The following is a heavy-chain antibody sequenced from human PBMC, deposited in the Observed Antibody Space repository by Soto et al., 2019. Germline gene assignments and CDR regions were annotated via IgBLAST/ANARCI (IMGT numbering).Heavy chain of an antibody. D-gene: IGHD3-22*01. V-gene: IGHV4-30-4*08. CDR3: ARPNSSGYYSPFDS. J-gene: IGHJ4*02. Sequence: SSETLSLTCTVSGASISSEDYCWSWIRQPPGKGLEWIGYIYSSGSTYHNPSLKSRVTMSVDTSKNQFSLKLSSVTAADTAVYYCARPNSSGYYSPFDSWGQGTLVTVSS. CDR2: IYSSGST. CDR1: GASISSEDYC.